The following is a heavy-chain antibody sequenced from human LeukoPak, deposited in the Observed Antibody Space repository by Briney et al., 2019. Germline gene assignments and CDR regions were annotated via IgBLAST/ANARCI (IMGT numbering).Heavy chain of an antibody. CDR2: ISGSGGST. J-gene: IGHJ4*02. D-gene: IGHD6-13*01. CDR3: AKSPIAAAGKNFDY. V-gene: IGHV3-23*01. CDR1: GFTFSASA. Sequence: RGSPRLSCAASGFTFSASAMNWVRQAPGKGLEWVSAISGSGGSTYYADSVKGRFTISRDNSKNTLYLQMNSLRAEDTAVYYCAKSPIAAAGKNFDYWGQGTLVTVSS.